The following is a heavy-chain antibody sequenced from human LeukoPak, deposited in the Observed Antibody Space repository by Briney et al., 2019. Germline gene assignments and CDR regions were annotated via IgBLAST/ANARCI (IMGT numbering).Heavy chain of an antibody. V-gene: IGHV4-59*01. CDR1: GGSISSYY. Sequence: LETLSLTCTVSGGSISSYYWSWLRQPPGKGLEWIGYIYYSGITNYNPSRKSRVTISVDTSKNQYALKLSSLTAADTAVYYCARDKYCSSTSCSPLFDYWGQGTLVTVSS. D-gene: IGHD2-2*01. J-gene: IGHJ4*02. CDR2: IYYSGIT. CDR3: ARDKYCSSTSCSPLFDY.